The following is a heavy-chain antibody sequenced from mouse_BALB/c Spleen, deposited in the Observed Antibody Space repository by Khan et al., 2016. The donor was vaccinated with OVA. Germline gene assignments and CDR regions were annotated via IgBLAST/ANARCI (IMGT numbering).Heavy chain of an antibody. Sequence: QIQLVQSGPELKKPGETVKISCKASGYNFTDYSMHWVKQAPGKGLKWMGWINTETGEPTYADDFKGRFACSLETSASTAYLQINNLKNEDTATYFCARNFLYYYGSSPFAYWCQGTLFTVSA. D-gene: IGHD1-1*01. CDR3: ARNFLYYYGSSPFAY. V-gene: IGHV9-2-1*01. CDR2: INTETGEP. J-gene: IGHJ3*01. CDR1: GYNFTDYS.